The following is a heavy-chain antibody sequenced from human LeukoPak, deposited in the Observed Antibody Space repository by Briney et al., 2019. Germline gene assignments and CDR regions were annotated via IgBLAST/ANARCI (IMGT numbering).Heavy chain of an antibody. Sequence: GGSLRLPCAASEFTFSSYAMQWVRQAPGKGLEWVSGISASGGNTWYADSVKGRFTISRDNSKNTLYLQMNSLRAEDTAVYYCAKYVSARGPPYALAVWGQGTTVTVSS. V-gene: IGHV3-23*01. D-gene: IGHD2/OR15-2a*01. CDR1: EFTFSSYA. CDR2: ISASGGNT. J-gene: IGHJ6*02. CDR3: AKYVSARGPPYALAV.